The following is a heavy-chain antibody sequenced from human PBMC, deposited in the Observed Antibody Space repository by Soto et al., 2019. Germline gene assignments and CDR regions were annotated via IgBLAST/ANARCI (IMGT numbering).Heavy chain of an antibody. Sequence: EVQLVESGGGLVQPGGSLRLSCAASGFTVSSNYMSWVRQAPGKGLEWVSVIYSGGSTYYADSVKGRFTISRDNSKNTLYLQMNSLRAEDTAVYYCARDGAVACTLVYFQHWGQGTLVTVSS. CDR1: GFTVSSNY. J-gene: IGHJ1*01. CDR3: ARDGAVACTLVYFQH. V-gene: IGHV3-66*01. CDR2: IYSGGST. D-gene: IGHD6-19*01.